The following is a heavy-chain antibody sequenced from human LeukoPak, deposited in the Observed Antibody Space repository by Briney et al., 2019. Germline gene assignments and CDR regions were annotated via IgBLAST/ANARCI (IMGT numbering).Heavy chain of an antibody. D-gene: IGHD3-3*01. CDR3: ARDSSDYDFEGWFDP. V-gene: IGHV1-69*05. CDR1: GGTFSSYA. Sequence: SVKVSCKASGGTFSSYAISWVRQAPGQGLEWMGGIIPIFGTANYAQKFQGRVTMTRDTSTSTVYMELSSLRSEDTAVYYCARDSSDYDFEGWFDPWGQGTLVTVSS. J-gene: IGHJ5*02. CDR2: IIPIFGTA.